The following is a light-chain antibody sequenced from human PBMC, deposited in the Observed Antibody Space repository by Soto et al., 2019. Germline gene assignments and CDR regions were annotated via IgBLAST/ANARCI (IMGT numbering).Light chain of an antibody. J-gene: IGKJ1*01. Sequence: DIVMTQSPLSLPVTPGDPASISCRSSQSLLHSNGYNYLDWYLQKPGQSPQLLVYLGSNRAAGVPDRFSGRGSGTDFTLKISRVEAEDVGVYYCMQALQTPWTFGQGTKVDIK. CDR1: QSLLHSNGYNY. CDR3: MQALQTPWT. CDR2: LGS. V-gene: IGKV2-28*01.